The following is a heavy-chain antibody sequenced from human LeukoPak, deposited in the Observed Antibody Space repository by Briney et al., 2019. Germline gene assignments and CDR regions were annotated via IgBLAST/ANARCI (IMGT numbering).Heavy chain of an antibody. J-gene: IGHJ4*02. CDR1: GFIFNTYS. CDR2: ISTSSSYI. CDR3: AKLDYGGKSFDY. V-gene: IGHV3-21*01. D-gene: IGHD4-23*01. Sequence: GGSLRLSCAASGFIFNTYSMNWVRQAPGKGLEWLSSISTSSSYIYYADSVKGRFTISRDNAKNSLYLQMDSLRAEDTAVYYCAKLDYGGKSFDYWDQGTLVTVSS.